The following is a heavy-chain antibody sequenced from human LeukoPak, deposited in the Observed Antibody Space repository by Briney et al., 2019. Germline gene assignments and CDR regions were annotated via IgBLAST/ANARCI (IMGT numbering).Heavy chain of an antibody. V-gene: IGHV3-20*04. CDR3: ATTVAGYPDDYFDY. CDR1: GFTFDDYG. D-gene: IGHD6-19*01. Sequence: GGSLRLSCAASGFTFDDYGMSWVRQGPGKGLDWVSAINWNGDSTGYADSVRGRFTISRDNAKNSLYLQMNSLRAEDTALYYCATTVAGYPDDYFDYWGQGTLVTVSS. CDR2: INWNGDST. J-gene: IGHJ4*02.